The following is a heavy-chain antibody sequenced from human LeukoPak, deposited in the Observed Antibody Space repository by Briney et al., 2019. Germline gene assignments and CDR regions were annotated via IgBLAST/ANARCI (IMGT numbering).Heavy chain of an antibody. CDR3: ARMGIRLFDWLPTYYFDY. D-gene: IGHD3-9*01. CDR1: SGSISNYY. V-gene: IGHV4-59*08. CDR2: IHYSGST. Sequence: PSETLSLTCGVSSGSISNYYWSWIRQPPGKGLEWIAYIHYSGSTHYNPSLRSRATISVDTSKNQLSLKLTSVTAADTAVYYCARMGIRLFDWLPTYYFDYWGRGTLVTVSS. J-gene: IGHJ4*02.